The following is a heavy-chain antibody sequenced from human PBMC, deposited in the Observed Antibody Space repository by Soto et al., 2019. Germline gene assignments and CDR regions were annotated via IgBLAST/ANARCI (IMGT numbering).Heavy chain of an antibody. Sequence: QVQLQESGPGLVKPSETLSLTCTVSGDSMSGYYWSWIRQSPGRRLEWIGYIFHSGTTNYNPSLKSRLSMSVDASKNQFSLRVTSVTAADKAIYYCARLSFGDQGNYWGQGTLVTISS. CDR3: ARLSFGDQGNY. V-gene: IGHV4-59*01. J-gene: IGHJ4*02. D-gene: IGHD2-21*02. CDR2: IFHSGTT. CDR1: GDSMSGYY.